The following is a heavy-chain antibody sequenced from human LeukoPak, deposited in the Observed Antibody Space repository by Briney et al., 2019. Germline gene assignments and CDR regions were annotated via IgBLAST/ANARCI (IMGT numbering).Heavy chain of an antibody. D-gene: IGHD1-14*01. CDR1: GFTFSSYA. J-gene: IGHJ3*02. Sequence: PGGSLRLSCAASGFTFSSYAMSWVRQAPGKGLEWVSAISGSGGSTYYADSVKGRFTISRDNSKNTLYLQMNSLRAEDTAVYYCAKDQRVAPRSNRGAFDIWGQGTMVTVSS. CDR2: ISGSGGST. CDR3: AKDQRVAPRSNRGAFDI. V-gene: IGHV3-23*01.